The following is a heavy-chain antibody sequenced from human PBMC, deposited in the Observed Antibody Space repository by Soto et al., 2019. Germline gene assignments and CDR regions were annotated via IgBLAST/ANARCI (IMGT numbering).Heavy chain of an antibody. CDR3: ARFLSSTVTTVDY. Sequence: PSDTLSLTCTVCGGSISGYYWRWIRQPPGKGLEWIGYIYYSGSTNYNPSLKSRVTISVDTSKNQFSLKLSSVTAADTAVYYCARFLSSTVTTVDYWGQGTLVTVSS. CDR1: GGSISGYY. D-gene: IGHD4-4*01. V-gene: IGHV4-59*01. CDR2: IYYSGST. J-gene: IGHJ4*02.